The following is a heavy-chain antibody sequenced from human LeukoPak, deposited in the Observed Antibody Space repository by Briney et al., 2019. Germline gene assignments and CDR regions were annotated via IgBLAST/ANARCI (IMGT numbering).Heavy chain of an antibody. V-gene: IGHV4-31*03. CDR3: ARNQVVRVNWFDP. J-gene: IGHJ5*02. CDR1: GGSISSGGYY. D-gene: IGHD2-2*01. Sequence: PSETLSLTCTVSGGSISSGGYYWSWIRQHPGKGLKWIGYIYYSGSTYYNPSLKSRVTIAVDTSKNQFSLKLSSVTAPDTAVYYCARNQVVRVNWFDPWGQGTLVTVSS. CDR2: IYYSGST.